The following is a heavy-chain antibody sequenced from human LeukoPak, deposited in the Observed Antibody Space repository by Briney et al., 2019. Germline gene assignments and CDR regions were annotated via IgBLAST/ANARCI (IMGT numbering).Heavy chain of an antibody. V-gene: IGHV3-21*06. Sequence: GGSLRLSCAASGFTFSRYSMNWVRQAPGKGLEWVSSISGSSSYIYYTDSVKGRFTISRDNAKNSLYLQMNSLRAEDTAVYYCARDYYGDDYLDCWGQGTLITVSS. CDR1: GFTFSRYS. D-gene: IGHD4-17*01. CDR3: ARDYYGDDYLDC. CDR2: ISGSSSYI. J-gene: IGHJ4*02.